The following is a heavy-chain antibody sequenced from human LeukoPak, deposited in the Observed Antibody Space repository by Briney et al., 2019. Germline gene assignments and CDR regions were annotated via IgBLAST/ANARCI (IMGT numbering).Heavy chain of an antibody. V-gene: IGHV1-46*01. CDR2: INPSGGST. J-gene: IGHJ5*02. CDR3: ARGLTKSIAVAGGFDP. Sequence: ASVKVSCKASGYTFTSYGISWVRQAPGQGLEWMGIINPSGGSTSYAQKFQGRVTMTRDMSTSTVYMELSSLRSEDTAVYYCARGLTKSIAVAGGFDPWGQGTLVTVSS. CDR1: GYTFTSYG. D-gene: IGHD6-19*01.